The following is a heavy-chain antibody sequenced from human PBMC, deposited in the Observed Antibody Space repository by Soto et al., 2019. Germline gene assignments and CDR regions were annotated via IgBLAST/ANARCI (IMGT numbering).Heavy chain of an antibody. J-gene: IGHJ5*02. CDR1: TFIFSTYW. CDR2: IKRGGSET. V-gene: IGHV3-7*01. Sequence: GGSLRLSCAAPTFIFSTYWMTWVRQAPGKGLEWVANIKRGGSETHYADSVKGRFTISRDNAKNSLYLQMNSLRVEDTAVYYCVGDSAINWFDPWGQGTLVTVSS. CDR3: VGDSAINWFDP.